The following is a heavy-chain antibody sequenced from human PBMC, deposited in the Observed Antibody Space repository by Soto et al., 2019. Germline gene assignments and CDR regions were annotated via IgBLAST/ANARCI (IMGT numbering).Heavy chain of an antibody. V-gene: IGHV1-2*02. CDR3: ASAVVVVAATGSYYYYGMDV. Sequence: ASVKVSCKASGYTFTVYYMHCVVQAPLQWRDGMGWINPNSGGTNYAQKFQGRVTMTRDTSISTAYMELSRLRSDDTAVYYCASAVVVVAATGSYYYYGMDVWGQGTTVTVSS. CDR1: GYTFTVYY. D-gene: IGHD2-15*01. J-gene: IGHJ6*02. CDR2: INPNSGGT.